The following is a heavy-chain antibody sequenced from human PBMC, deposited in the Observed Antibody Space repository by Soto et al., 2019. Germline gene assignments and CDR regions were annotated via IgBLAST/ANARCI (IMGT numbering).Heavy chain of an antibody. Sequence: SETLSLTCAVYGGSFSGYYWSWIRQPPGKGLEWIGEINHSGSTNYNPSLKSRVTISVDTSKNQFSLKLSSVTAADTAVYYCARGLRAGYSGPGRGDYWGQGTLVTVSS. CDR1: GGSFSGYY. CDR2: INHSGST. J-gene: IGHJ4*02. V-gene: IGHV4-34*01. CDR3: ARGLRAGYSGPGRGDY. D-gene: IGHD5-12*01.